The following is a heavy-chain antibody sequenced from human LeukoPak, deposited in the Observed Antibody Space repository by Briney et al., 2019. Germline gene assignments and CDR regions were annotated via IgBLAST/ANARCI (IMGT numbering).Heavy chain of an antibody. D-gene: IGHD4-11*01. V-gene: IGHV1-58*02. CDR1: GFTFTSSA. CDR3: AARGYSNYFDYYYMDV. Sequence: ASVKVSCKASGFTFTSSAMQWVRQARGQRLEWIGWIVVGSGNTNYAQKFQERVTITRDMSTSTAYMELSSLRSEDTAVYYCAARGYSNYFDYYYMDVWGKGTTVTVSS. J-gene: IGHJ6*03. CDR2: IVVGSGNT.